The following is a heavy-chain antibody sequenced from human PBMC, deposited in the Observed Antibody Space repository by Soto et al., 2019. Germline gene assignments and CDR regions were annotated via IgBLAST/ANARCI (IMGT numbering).Heavy chain of an antibody. V-gene: IGHV1-69*13. CDR1: GGTFSSYA. D-gene: IGHD2-2*01. CDR3: ARGTRARIVVVPAAMSPTYYYYGMDV. Sequence: ASVKVSCKASGGTFSSYAISWVRQAPGQGLEWMGGIIPIFGTANYAQKFQGRVTITADESTSTAYMELSSLRSEDTAVYYCARGTRARIVVVPAAMSPTYYYYGMDVWGQGTTVTVSS. J-gene: IGHJ6*02. CDR2: IIPIFGTA.